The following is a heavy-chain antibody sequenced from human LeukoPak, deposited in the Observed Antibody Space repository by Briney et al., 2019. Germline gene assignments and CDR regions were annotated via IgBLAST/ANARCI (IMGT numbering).Heavy chain of an antibody. CDR2: IYYSGST. J-gene: IGHJ4*02. CDR3: ARDSRIAAAGTDIDY. V-gene: IGHV4-59*01. Sequence: SETLSLTCTVSGGSISSYYWSWIRQPPGKGLEWIGYIYYSGSTNYNPSLKSRVTISVDTSKNQFSLKLSSVTAADTAVYYCARDSRIAAAGTDIDYWGQGTLVTVSS. D-gene: IGHD6-13*01. CDR1: GGSISSYY.